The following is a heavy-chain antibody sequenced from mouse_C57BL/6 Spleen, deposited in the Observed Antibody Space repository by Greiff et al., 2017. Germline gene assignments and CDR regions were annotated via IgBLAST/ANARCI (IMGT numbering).Heavy chain of an antibody. CDR3: ARSWDGNAMDY. CDR2: IYPGDGDT. Sequence: QVQLKESGPELVKPGASVKISCKASGYAFSSSWMNWVKQRPGKGLEWIGRIYPGDGDTNYNGKFKGKATLTADKSSSTAYMQLSSLTSEDSAVYFCARSWDGNAMDYWGQGPSVTVSS. D-gene: IGHD4-1*01. CDR1: GYAFSSSW. J-gene: IGHJ4*01. V-gene: IGHV1-82*01.